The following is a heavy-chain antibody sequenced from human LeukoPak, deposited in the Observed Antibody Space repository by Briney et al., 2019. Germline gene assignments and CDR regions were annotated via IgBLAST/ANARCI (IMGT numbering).Heavy chain of an antibody. CDR3: GFGEPLYNYYYYYMDV. CDR2: IYTSGST. Sequence: PSETLSLTCTVAGGSISSGSYYWSWIRQPAGKGLEWIGRIYTSGSTNYNPSLKSRVTISVDTSKNQFSLKLSSVTAADTAVYYCGFGEPLYNYYYYYMDVWGKGTTVTVSS. V-gene: IGHV4-61*02. J-gene: IGHJ6*03. D-gene: IGHD3-10*01. CDR1: GGSISSGSYY.